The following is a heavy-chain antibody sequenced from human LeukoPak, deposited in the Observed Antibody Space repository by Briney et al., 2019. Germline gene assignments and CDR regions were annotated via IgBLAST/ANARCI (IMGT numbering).Heavy chain of an antibody. V-gene: IGHV3-30*04. CDR1: RFVFSSYA. Sequence: GGSLRLSCAASRFVFSSYAIHWVRQAPGKGLEWVAVISYDGSNKYYADSVKGRFTISRDISKNTLYLQMNSLRAEDTAVHYCARGSPLLWFGEYYGMDVWGKGTTVTVSS. CDR2: ISYDGSNK. CDR3: ARGSPLLWFGEYYGMDV. J-gene: IGHJ6*04. D-gene: IGHD3-10*01.